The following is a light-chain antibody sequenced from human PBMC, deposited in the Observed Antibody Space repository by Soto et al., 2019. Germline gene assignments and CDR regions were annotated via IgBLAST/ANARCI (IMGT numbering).Light chain of an antibody. CDR1: SSDVGGYKY. J-gene: IGLJ2*01. Sequence: QSVLTQPASVSGSPGQSIAISCTGTSSDVGGYKYVSWYQQHPGKAPELMIYDVSNRPSGVSNRFSSSKSGNTASLTISGLQAEDEADYYCSSYTSSSTLVVFGGGPKLTVL. V-gene: IGLV2-14*01. CDR3: SSYTSSSTLVV. CDR2: DVS.